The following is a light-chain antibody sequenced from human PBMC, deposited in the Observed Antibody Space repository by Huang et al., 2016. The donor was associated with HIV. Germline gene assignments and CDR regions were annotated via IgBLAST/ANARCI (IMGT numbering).Light chain of an antibody. CDR2: DAS. Sequence: EIVLTQSPATVSLFLGDRVTLSCRATQNINNFLAWYQQKPGRAPTRLMYDASIRPSGIPARFTGSGSGTDFTLTISSLETEDVAIYYCQQRYDRVTFGGGT. J-gene: IGKJ4*01. CDR1: QNINNF. V-gene: IGKV3-11*01. CDR3: QQRYDRVT.